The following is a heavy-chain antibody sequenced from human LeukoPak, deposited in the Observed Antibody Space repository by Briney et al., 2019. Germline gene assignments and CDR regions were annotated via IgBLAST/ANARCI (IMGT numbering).Heavy chain of an antibody. V-gene: IGHV4-39*01. Sequence: SETLSLTCTVSSGSISTSNYYWGWVRQPPGKGLEWIGSIFHSGSTYYNPSLKSRVTISVDTSKSQFSLKLTSVTAADTAVYYCARSWFSTGPADYWGQGTLVTVSS. D-gene: IGHD6-13*01. CDR2: IFHSGST. CDR3: ARSWFSTGPADY. CDR1: SGSISTSNYY. J-gene: IGHJ4*02.